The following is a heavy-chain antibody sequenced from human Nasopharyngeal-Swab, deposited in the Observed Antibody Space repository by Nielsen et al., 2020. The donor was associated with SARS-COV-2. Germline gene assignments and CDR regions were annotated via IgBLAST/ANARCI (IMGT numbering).Heavy chain of an antibody. V-gene: IGHV1-18*01. CDR2: ISAYNGNT. Sequence: ASVKVSCKASGYTFTSYDINWVRQATGQGLEWMGWISAYNGNTNYAQKLQGRVTMTTETSTSTAYMELRSLRSDDTAVYYCARGYCSSTSCYYFDYWGQGTLVTVSS. CDR3: ARGYCSSTSCYYFDY. D-gene: IGHD2-2*01. J-gene: IGHJ4*02. CDR1: GYTFTSYD.